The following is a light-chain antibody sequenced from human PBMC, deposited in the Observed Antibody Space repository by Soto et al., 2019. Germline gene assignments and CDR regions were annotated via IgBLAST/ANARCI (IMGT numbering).Light chain of an antibody. J-gene: IGKJ1*01. CDR3: QQTFFVPRT. CDR1: QSISNW. CDR2: EAS. Sequence: DIQVTQSPSSVSASVGDRVTITCRASQSISNWLACYQQKPGKAPKLLIYEASTLEDGVPSRFSGRGYGTDFSLTISSLQPTDFATYYCQQTFFVPRTFGQGTKV. V-gene: IGKV1D-12*01.